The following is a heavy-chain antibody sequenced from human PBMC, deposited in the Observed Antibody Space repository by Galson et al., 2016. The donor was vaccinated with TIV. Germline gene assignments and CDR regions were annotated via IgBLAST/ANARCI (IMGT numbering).Heavy chain of an antibody. Sequence: SVKVSCKAPGGTLDSGGKFSSYVISCVRLAPGQGLEWMGRIIPIFGTTKYAQKFQGRVTITADESPDTAYVELNNLTSEDTAVYYCARATNYYDNWFDPWGQGTLVTVSS. V-gene: IGHV1-69*13. D-gene: IGHD3-10*01. J-gene: IGHJ5*02. CDR1: GGTLDSGGKFSSYV. CDR3: ARATNYYDNWFDP. CDR2: IIPIFGTT.